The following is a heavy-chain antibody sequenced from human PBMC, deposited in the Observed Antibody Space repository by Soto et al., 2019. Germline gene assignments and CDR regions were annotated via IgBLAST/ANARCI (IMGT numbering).Heavy chain of an antibody. CDR2: INHSGST. J-gene: IGHJ5*02. V-gene: IGHV4-34*01. D-gene: IGHD1-26*01. CDR1: GGSFSGYY. CDR3: ARQGGTNWFDP. Sequence: QVQLQQWGAGLLKPSETLSLTCAVYGGSFSGYYWSWIRQPPGKGLEWIGEINHSGSTNYNPSLKSRVTISEDTSKNQFSLKLSSVTAADTAVYYCARQGGTNWFDPWGQGTLVTVSS.